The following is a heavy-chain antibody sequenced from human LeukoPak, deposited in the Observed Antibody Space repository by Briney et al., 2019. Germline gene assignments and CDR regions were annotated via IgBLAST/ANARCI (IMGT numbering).Heavy chain of an antibody. CDR2: ISSSGSTL. D-gene: IGHD4-23*01. J-gene: IGHJ5*02. CDR3: ARVEGRSYGGNSAWFDP. V-gene: IGHV3-11*04. CDR1: RFIFSDYY. Sequence: GGSLRLSCAASRFIFSDYYMSWIRQAPGKGLEWVSYISSSGSTLYYADSVKGRFTISRDNAKNSLYLQMNSLRAEDTAVYYYARVEGRSYGGNSAWFDPWGQGTLVTVSS.